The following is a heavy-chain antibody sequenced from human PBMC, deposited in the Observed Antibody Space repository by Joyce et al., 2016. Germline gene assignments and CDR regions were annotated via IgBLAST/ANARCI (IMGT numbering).Heavy chain of an antibody. CDR2: SSPKSGNT. Sequence: QVQLLQSGAEVKRPGTSVKVACKASGYTFTAYYLHWVRQAPGQGPEWMEISSPKSGNTGYAQNLYGRITVTSDSSTNTVYMDLDSLRSDDTAIYYCVRELHGGLYDYWGQGTLVSVSS. J-gene: IGHJ4*02. CDR1: GYTFTAYY. CDR3: VRELHGGLYDY. D-gene: IGHD4-23*01. V-gene: IGHV1-46*01.